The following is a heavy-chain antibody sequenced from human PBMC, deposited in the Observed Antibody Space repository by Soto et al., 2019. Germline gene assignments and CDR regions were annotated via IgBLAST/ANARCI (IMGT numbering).Heavy chain of an antibody. D-gene: IGHD3-3*01. Sequence: QVQLVESGAEVKKPGASVKVSCKASGYTFTSYAMHWVRQAPGQRLEWMGWINAGNGNTKYSQKFQGRVTITRDTSASTAYMELSSLRSEDTAVYYCARESTGFLEWSLNAFDIWGQGTMVTVSS. CDR1: GYTFTSYA. J-gene: IGHJ3*02. CDR2: INAGNGNT. CDR3: ARESTGFLEWSLNAFDI. V-gene: IGHV1-3*01.